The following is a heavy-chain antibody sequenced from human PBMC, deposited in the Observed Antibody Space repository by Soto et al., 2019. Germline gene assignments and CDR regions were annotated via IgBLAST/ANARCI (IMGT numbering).Heavy chain of an antibody. CDR2: IWYDGSNK. V-gene: IGHV3-33*01. CDR3: ARGNLSFDFDS. J-gene: IGHJ4*02. D-gene: IGHD1-26*01. Sequence: GGSLRVSCAASGFTFSSYGMHWVRQAPGKGLEWVAVIWYDGSNKYYADSVRGRFTLSRDYSRKTMYLQMDSLRDEDTALYYCARGNLSFDFDSWGLGTLVTVSS. CDR1: GFTFSSYG.